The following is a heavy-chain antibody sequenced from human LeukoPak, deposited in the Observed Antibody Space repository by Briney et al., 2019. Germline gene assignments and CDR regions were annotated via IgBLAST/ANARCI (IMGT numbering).Heavy chain of an antibody. V-gene: IGHV3-13*01. D-gene: IGHD3-16*01. CDR2: IGTAGDT. CDR3: ARGTVWRLGSYGLDV. Sequence: GGSLRLSCAVSGFTFSSYDMHWVRQATGKGLEWVSAIGTAGDTYYPGSVKGRFTISRDNSKNTVYLQMNALRAEDSAVYYCARGTVWRLGSYGLDVWGQGTTVTVSS. CDR1: GFTFSSYD. J-gene: IGHJ6*02.